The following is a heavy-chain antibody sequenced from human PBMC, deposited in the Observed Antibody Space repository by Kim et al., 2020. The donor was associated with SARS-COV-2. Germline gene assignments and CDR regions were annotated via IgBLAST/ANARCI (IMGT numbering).Heavy chain of an antibody. J-gene: IGHJ4*02. V-gene: IGHV4-34*01. CDR3: ARGAEQQLPVLYYFDY. Sequence: SETLSLTCAVYGGSFSGYYWSWIRQPPGKGLEWIGEINHSGSTNYNPSLKSRVTISVDTSKNQFSLKLSSVTAADTAVYYCARGAEQQLPVLYYFDYWGQGTLVTVSS. CDR1: GGSFSGYY. CDR2: INHSGST. D-gene: IGHD6-13*01.